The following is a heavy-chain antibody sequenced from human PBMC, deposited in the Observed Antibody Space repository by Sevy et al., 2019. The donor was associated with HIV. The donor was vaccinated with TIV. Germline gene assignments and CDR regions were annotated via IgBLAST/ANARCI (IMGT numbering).Heavy chain of an antibody. D-gene: IGHD5-18*01. J-gene: IGHJ4*02. V-gene: IGHV3-66*01. Sequence: GGSLRLSCAVSGFTVSANYMTWVRQAPGKGLEWVSFIYSDGTTHHADSVKGRFSISRDNSNNTLYLQMNSLRAEDTAVYYCARGKGGYGYGLNYWGQGTLVTVSS. CDR1: GFTVSANY. CDR3: ARGKGGYGYGLNY. CDR2: IYSDGTT.